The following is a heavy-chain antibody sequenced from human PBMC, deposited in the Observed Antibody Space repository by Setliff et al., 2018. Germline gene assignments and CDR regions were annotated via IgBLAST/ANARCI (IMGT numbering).Heavy chain of an antibody. CDR1: GGSLNSGSYY. J-gene: IGHJ6*02. CDR3: ARLSWDGLRYYGLDV. Sequence: SETLSLTCAVSGGSLNSGSYYWSWIRQSTERGLEWLGYIQKSGSANYNPSLMSRVTISVDTSRNQFSLKLRSVTAADTAVYYCARLSWDGLRYYGLDVWGQGATVTVSS. D-gene: IGHD3-10*01. CDR2: IQKSGSA. V-gene: IGHV4-61*10.